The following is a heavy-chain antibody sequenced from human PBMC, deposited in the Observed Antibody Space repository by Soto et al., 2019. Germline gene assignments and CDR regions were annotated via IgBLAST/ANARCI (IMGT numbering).Heavy chain of an antibody. CDR2: IYYSGST. V-gene: IGHV4-59*12. CDR1: GGSISSYY. J-gene: IGHJ6*02. Sequence: ETLSLTCTVSGGSISSYYWSWIRQPPGKGLEWIGYIYYSGSTNYNPSLKSRVTISVDTSKNQFSLKLSSVTAADTAVYYCARGLCSSTSCYFYYYGMDVWGQGTTVTSP. CDR3: ARGLCSSTSCYFYYYGMDV. D-gene: IGHD2-2*01.